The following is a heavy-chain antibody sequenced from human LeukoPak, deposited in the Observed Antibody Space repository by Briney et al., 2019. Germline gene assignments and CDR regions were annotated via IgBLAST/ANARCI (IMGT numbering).Heavy chain of an antibody. CDR3: AREFVTTEKNAFDI. CDR2: IRYDGSNK. CDR1: GFTFSSYG. D-gene: IGHD4-11*01. V-gene: IGHV3-30*02. J-gene: IGHJ3*02. Sequence: GGSLRLSCAASGFTFSSYGMHWVRQAPGKGLEWVAFIRYDGSNKYYADSVKGRFTISRDNSKNTLYLQMNSLRAEDTAVYYCAREFVTTEKNAFDIWGQGTMVTVSS.